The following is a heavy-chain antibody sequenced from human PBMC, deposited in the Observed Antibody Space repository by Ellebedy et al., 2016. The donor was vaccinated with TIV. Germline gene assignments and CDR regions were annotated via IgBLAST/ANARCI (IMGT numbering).Heavy chain of an antibody. V-gene: IGHV3-48*02. CDR3: ARDRVVVPAAMSQSGY. Sequence: GESLKISXAASGFTFSSYSMNWVRQAPGKGLEWVSYISSSSSTIYYADSVKGRFTISRDNAKNSLYLQMNSLRDEDTAVYYCARDRVVVPAAMSQSGYWGQGTLVTVSS. CDR2: ISSSSSTI. CDR1: GFTFSSYS. D-gene: IGHD2-2*01. J-gene: IGHJ4*02.